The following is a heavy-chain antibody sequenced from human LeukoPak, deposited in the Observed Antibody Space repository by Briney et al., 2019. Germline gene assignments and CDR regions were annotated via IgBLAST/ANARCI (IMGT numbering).Heavy chain of an antibody. J-gene: IGHJ5*02. CDR1: GFTFSNAW. V-gene: IGHV3-53*01. D-gene: IGHD2-15*01. CDR3: VREAGYCAPVCVKTNWFDP. Sequence: PGGSLRLSRAASGFTFSNAWMSWVRQAPGKGLEWVAAISNGKTYYADSVRGRFAISRDDSTNTVYLHMNSLRDEDTALYHCVREAGYCAPVCVKTNWFDPWGQGTLVTVSS. CDR2: ISNGKT.